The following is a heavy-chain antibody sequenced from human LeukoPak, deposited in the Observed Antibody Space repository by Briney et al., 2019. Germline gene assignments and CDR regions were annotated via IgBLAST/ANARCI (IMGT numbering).Heavy chain of an antibody. J-gene: IGHJ4*02. CDR1: GFTFTSSA. V-gene: IGHV1-58*02. Sequence: SVTVSCTASGFTFTSSAMQWVRQARGQGLEWMGWIFVGSGNTNYAQKFQERVTITRDMSTSTAYMELSSLRSEDTAVYYCAAVPWGVATITLIDYWGQGTLVTVSS. D-gene: IGHD5-12*01. CDR2: IFVGSGNT. CDR3: AAVPWGVATITLIDY.